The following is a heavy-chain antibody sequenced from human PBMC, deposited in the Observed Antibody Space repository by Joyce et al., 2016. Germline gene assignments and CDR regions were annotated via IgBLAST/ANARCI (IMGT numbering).Heavy chain of an antibody. CDR3: ARVVDTAMVILY. CDR2: IYYGGNT. V-gene: IGHV4-39*01. Sequence: QLQLQESGPGLVKPSETLSLTCTVSGGTISSSSYYWGWCRQPPGKGLEWIGSIYYGGNTYYTPSFKSRVTISVDTSKSQFSLKLGSVTAADTAVYYCARVVDTAMVILYWGQGTLVTVSS. D-gene: IGHD5-18*01. J-gene: IGHJ4*02. CDR1: GGTISSSSYY.